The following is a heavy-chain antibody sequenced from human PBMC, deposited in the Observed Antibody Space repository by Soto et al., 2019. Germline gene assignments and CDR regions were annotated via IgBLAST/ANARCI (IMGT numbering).Heavy chain of an antibody. V-gene: IGHV3-30*02. D-gene: IGHD5-18*01. J-gene: IGHJ4*02. Sequence: GSLRLSCAASGITFSDYGMHWVRQAPGKGLEWVAGVWKDGSNRYYVDSVKGRFTISRDNSKNTLYLQMNSLRDEDTAVYYCAKVPRGSNFGYYNFWGQGTLVTVSS. CDR1: GITFSDYG. CDR2: VWKDGSNR. CDR3: AKVPRGSNFGYYNF.